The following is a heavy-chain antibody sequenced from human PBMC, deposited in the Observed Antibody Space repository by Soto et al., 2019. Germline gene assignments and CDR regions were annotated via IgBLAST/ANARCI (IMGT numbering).Heavy chain of an antibody. CDR1: GFTFSSYE. D-gene: IGHD5-18*01. Sequence: GGSLRLSCAASGFTFSSYEMNWVRQAPGKGLEWVSYISTSGDTKYYADSVKGRFTISRDNAKNSLYLQMNSLRAEDTAVYYCARDGYSYGSPFDYWGQGTLVTAPQ. V-gene: IGHV3-48*03. J-gene: IGHJ4*02. CDR3: ARDGYSYGSPFDY. CDR2: ISTSGDTK.